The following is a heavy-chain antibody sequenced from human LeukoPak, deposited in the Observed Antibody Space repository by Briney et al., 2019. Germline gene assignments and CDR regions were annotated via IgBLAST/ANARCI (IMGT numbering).Heavy chain of an antibody. CDR2: ISYDGSNK. CDR3: AREVSSRIDFDY. D-gene: IGHD6-13*01. CDR1: GFTFSSYA. J-gene: IGHJ4*02. Sequence: LGRSLRLSCAASGFTFSSYAMHWVRQAPGKGLEWVAVISYDGSNKYYADSVKGRFTISRDNSKNTLYLQMNSLRAEDTAVYYCAREVSSRIDFDYWGQGTLVTVSS. V-gene: IGHV3-30*04.